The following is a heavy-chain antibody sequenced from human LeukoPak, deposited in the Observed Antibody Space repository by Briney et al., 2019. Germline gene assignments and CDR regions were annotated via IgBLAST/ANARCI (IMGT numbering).Heavy chain of an antibody. CDR3: ARARFGVHYFDY. D-gene: IGHD3-10*01. V-gene: IGHV3-30-3*01. CDR2: ISYDGSNK. Sequence: GRSLRLSCAASGFSFSSYAMHWVRQAPGKGLEWVAVISYDGSNKYYADSVKGRFTISRDNAKNSLYLQMNSLRADDTAVYYCARARFGVHYFDYWGQGTLVTVSS. J-gene: IGHJ4*02. CDR1: GFSFSSYA.